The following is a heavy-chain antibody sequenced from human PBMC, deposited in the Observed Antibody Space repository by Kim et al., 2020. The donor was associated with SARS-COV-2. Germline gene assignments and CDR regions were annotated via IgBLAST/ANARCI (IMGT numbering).Heavy chain of an antibody. V-gene: IGHV4-39*01. CDR3: ASRTVAGLHYYYGMDV. Sequence: SLKTRVTISVDTSKDQFSLKLSSVTAADTAVYYCASRTVAGLHYYYGMDVWGQGTTVTVSS. D-gene: IGHD6-19*01. J-gene: IGHJ6*02.